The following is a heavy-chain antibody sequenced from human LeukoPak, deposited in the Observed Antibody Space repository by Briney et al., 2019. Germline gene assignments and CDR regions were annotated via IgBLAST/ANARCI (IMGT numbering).Heavy chain of an antibody. Sequence: GGPLRLSCAASGFTFSSYSMNWVRQAPGKALEWVSSISSSSSYIYYADSVKGRFTISRDNAKNSLYLQMNSLRAEETAVYYCARGGTAMVPGVDYWGQGTLVTVSS. CDR1: GFTFSSYS. D-gene: IGHD5-18*01. V-gene: IGHV3-21*01. J-gene: IGHJ4*02. CDR3: ARGGTAMVPGVDY. CDR2: ISSSSSYI.